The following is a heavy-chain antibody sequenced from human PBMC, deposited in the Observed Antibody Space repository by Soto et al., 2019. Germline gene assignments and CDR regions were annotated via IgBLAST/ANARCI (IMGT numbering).Heavy chain of an antibody. CDR2: ISSSSSTI. Sequence: EVQLVESGGGLVQPGGSLRLSCAASGFNFSSDSMNWVRQAPGKGLEWVSYISSSSSTIYYADSVKGRFTISRDNAKNSLYLQMNSLRDEDTAVYYWARDVRKVRVVYYFDYWGQGTLVTVSS. J-gene: IGHJ4*02. D-gene: IGHD3-10*01. CDR3: ARDVRKVRVVYYFDY. CDR1: GFNFSSDS. V-gene: IGHV3-48*02.